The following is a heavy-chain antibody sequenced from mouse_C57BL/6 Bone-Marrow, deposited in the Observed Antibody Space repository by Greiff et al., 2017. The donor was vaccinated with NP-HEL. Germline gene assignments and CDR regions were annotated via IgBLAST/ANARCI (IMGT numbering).Heavy chain of an antibody. D-gene: IGHD2-1*01. J-gene: IGHJ2*01. CDR2: IYPGSGST. Sequence: QVQLQQPGAELVKPGASVKMSCKASGYTFTSYWITWVKQRPGQGLEWIGDIYPGSGSTNYNEKFKSKATLTVDTSSSTAYMQLSSLTSEDSAVYYRAREGLYYGNPLGDWGQGTTLTVSP. CDR3: AREGLYYGNPLGD. V-gene: IGHV1-55*01. CDR1: GYTFTSYW.